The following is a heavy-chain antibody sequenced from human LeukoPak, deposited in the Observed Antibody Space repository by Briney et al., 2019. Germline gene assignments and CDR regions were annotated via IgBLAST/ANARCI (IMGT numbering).Heavy chain of an antibody. CDR2: ISSSGDTI. Sequence: GGSLRLSCAASGFTFSDYYMSWIRQAPGKGLEWVSYISSSGDTIFYADSVKGRFTISRDNAKNTLYLQMNSLRAEDTAVYYCAKNMVRAVTTSDWFDPWGQGTLVTVSS. J-gene: IGHJ5*02. CDR1: GFTFSDYY. D-gene: IGHD4-17*01. V-gene: IGHV3-11*04. CDR3: AKNMVRAVTTSDWFDP.